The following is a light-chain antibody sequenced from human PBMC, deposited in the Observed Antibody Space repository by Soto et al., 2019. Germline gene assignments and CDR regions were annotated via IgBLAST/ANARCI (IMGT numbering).Light chain of an antibody. CDR3: QHYTALVT. Sequence: EIVLTQSPGTLSLSPGERATLSCRASQPITSTFLAWYQQTPGQAPRLLIYDGSNSATGVPYRFSGSESGRDLTLTINRLEAEDFAVYYWQHYTALVTFGGGTKVEIK. V-gene: IGKV3-20*01. CDR2: DGS. J-gene: IGKJ4*01. CDR1: QPITSTF.